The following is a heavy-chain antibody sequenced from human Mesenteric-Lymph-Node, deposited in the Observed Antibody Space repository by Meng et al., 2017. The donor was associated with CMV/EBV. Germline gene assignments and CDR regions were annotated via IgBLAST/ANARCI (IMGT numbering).Heavy chain of an antibody. CDR3: ARDSGLGKGDPFDI. D-gene: IGHD3-16*01. J-gene: IGHJ3*02. CDR2: ISNSGSTK. V-gene: IGHV3-11*04. CDR1: GFTFSDYY. Sequence: GESLKISCAASGFTFSDYYMSWIRQAPGKGLEWVSYISNSGSTKYYADSVKGRFTISKDNAKNSLYLQMNSLRAEDTTVYYCARDSGLGKGDPFDIWGQGTMVTVSS.